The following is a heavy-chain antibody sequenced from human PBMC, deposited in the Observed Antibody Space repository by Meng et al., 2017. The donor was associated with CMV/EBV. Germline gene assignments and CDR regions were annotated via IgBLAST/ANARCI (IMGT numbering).Heavy chain of an antibody. J-gene: IGHJ4*02. CDR3: ARVGYYYERGLDY. V-gene: IGHV4-39*07. D-gene: IGHD3-22*01. CDR1: VGSLSSSSYY. CDR2: IYYSGSP. Sequence: QGAGPGLVKPSVTLPLTCTVSVGSLSSSSYYLGWFLHPPGKGLEWIGSIYYSGSPYYNPSLKSRVTISVDTSKNQFSLKLSSVTAADTAVYYCARVGYYYERGLDYWGQGTLVTVSS.